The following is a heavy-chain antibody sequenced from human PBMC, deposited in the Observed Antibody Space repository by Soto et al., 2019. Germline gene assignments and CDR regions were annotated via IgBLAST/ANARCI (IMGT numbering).Heavy chain of an antibody. CDR3: ARDGTVTTHYYYGIDV. D-gene: IGHD4-17*01. J-gene: IGHJ6*01. CDR1: GGSISSYY. CDR2: IYTSGST. V-gene: IGHV4-4*07. Sequence: PSETLSLTCTVSGGSISSYYWSWIRQPAGKGLEWIGRIYTSGSTNYNPSLKSRVTMSVDTSKNQFSLKLSSVTAADTAVYYCARDGTVTTHYYYGIDVWGQVTTVTVAS.